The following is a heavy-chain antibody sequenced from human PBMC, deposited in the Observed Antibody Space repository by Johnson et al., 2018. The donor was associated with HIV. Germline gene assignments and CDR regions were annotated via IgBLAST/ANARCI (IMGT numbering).Heavy chain of an antibody. Sequence: QVQLVESGGGVVQPGRSLRLSCAASGFTFSSYAMHWVRQAPGKGLEWVAVISSDGRNKYYADSVKGRFTISRDNSKNTLYLQMNSLRTEDTAVSYCARDGGSSWYGGGACDIWGQGTTVTVSS. D-gene: IGHD6-13*01. J-gene: IGHJ3*02. CDR2: ISSDGRNK. CDR1: GFTFSSYA. CDR3: ARDGGSSWYGGGACDI. V-gene: IGHV3-30-3*01.